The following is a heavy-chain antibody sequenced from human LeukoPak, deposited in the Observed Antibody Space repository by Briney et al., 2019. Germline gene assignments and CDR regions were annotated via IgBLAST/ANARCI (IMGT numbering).Heavy chain of an antibody. V-gene: IGHV1-58*01. D-gene: IGHD3-16*02. CDR1: GFTFTSSA. CDR2: IVVGSGNT. CDR3: AADGIYAYVWGSYRADYYYGMDV. J-gene: IGHJ6*04. Sequence: SVKVSCKASGFTFTSSAVQWVRQARGQRLEWIGWIVVGSGNTTYAQKFQERVTITRDMSTSTAYMELSSLRSEDTAVYYCAADGIYAYVWGSYRADYYYGMDVWGKGTTVTVSS.